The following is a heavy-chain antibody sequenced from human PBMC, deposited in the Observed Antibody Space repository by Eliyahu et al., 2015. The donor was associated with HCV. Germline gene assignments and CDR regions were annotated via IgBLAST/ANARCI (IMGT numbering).Heavy chain of an antibody. CDR3: AKALRYSYYYMDV. Sequence: EVQLVESGGDLVQPGRSLRLSCAASGFTFDDYAMHWVRQAPGKGLEWVSGITWNSGSIGYADSVKGRFTISRDNAKNSLYLQMNSLRAEDTALYYCAKALRYSYYYMDVWGKGTTVTVSS. CDR2: ITWNSGSI. J-gene: IGHJ6*03. V-gene: IGHV3-9*01. CDR1: GFTFDDYA.